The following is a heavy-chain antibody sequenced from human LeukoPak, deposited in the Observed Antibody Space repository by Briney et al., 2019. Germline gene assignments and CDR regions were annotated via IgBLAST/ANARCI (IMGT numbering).Heavy chain of an antibody. CDR3: ARLTYSSGWYKGDAFDI. CDR1: GGSISSYY. J-gene: IGHJ3*02. CDR2: IYYSGSN. V-gene: IGHV4-59*01. Sequence: PSETLSLTCTVSGGSISSYYWSWIRQPPGKGLEWIGYIYYSGSNNYNPSLKSRVTISVDTSKNQFSLKLSSVTAADTAVYYCARLTYSSGWYKGDAFDIWGQGTMVTVSS. D-gene: IGHD6-19*01.